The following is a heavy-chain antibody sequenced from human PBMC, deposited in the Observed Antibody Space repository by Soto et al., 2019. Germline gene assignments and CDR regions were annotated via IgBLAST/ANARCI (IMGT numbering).Heavy chain of an antibody. Sequence: QVQLVESGGGVVQPGRSLRLSCAASGFTFSSYGMHWVRQAPGKGLEWVAVIWYDGSNKYYADSVKGRFTISRDNSKNTLYLQMNSLRAEDTAVYYCAREWAEYCSSTICYYYGMDVWGQGTTVTVSS. CDR2: IWYDGSNK. D-gene: IGHD2-2*01. V-gene: IGHV3-33*01. J-gene: IGHJ6*02. CDR1: GFTFSSYG. CDR3: AREWAEYCSSTICYYYGMDV.